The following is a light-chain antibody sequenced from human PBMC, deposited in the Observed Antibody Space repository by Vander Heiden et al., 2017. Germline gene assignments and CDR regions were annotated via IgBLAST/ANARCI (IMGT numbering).Light chain of an antibody. CDR2: DGC. J-gene: IGLJ1*01. V-gene: IGLV3-21*02. Sequence: SSELPQPPSVSVAPGQTARVPCGGNNIGVKSVHWYQQKPGQAPVLVVCDGCDRPSGIPERFSGSRSGHTATLTISRVEAGDEADYYCLIWDSSSDHQVFGTGTQVTVL. CDR1: NIGVKS. CDR3: LIWDSSSDHQV.